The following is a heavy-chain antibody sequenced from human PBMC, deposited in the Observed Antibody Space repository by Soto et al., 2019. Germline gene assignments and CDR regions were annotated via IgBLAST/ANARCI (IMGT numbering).Heavy chain of an antibody. D-gene: IGHD3-9*01. CDR1: RFTFSSYA. V-gene: IGHV3-23*01. CDR2: VSRSGGNT. Sequence: PGGSLRLSCAASRFTFSSYAMSWVRQAPGEGLEWVSAVSRSGGNTYYTDSVKGRFTISRDNSKNTLYLQRNSLRAEDTAVYYCAKDFGHYDILTGYPTFGYWGQGALVTVSS. J-gene: IGHJ4*02. CDR3: AKDFGHYDILTGYPTFGY.